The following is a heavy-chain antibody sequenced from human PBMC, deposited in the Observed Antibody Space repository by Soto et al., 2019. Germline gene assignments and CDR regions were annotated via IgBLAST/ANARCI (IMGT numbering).Heavy chain of an antibody. J-gene: IGHJ4*01. CDR2: IYYSGNT. CDR3: ARLTAVAGTADF. D-gene: IGHD6-19*01. CDR1: GGSLSSGDSF. V-gene: IGHV4-30-4*01. Sequence: QVQLQESGPGLVKPSQTLSLTYTVSGGSLSSGDSFWGWIRQSPERGLEWIGYIYYSGNTYYNPSLKSRLTISMDTSKNQFSLRLSSVTAADTAVYYCARLTAVAGTADFWGQGTLVIVSS.